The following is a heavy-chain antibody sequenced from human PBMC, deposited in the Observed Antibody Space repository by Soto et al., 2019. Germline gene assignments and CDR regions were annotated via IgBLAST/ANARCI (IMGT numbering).Heavy chain of an antibody. V-gene: IGHV4-4*02. CDR2: IYHRGST. Sequence: SETLSLTCAVSGGSISSSNWWSWVRQPPGKGLEWIGEIYHRGSTNYNPSLKSRVTISVDKSKNQFSLKLSSVTAADTAVYYCARDAGYNYPRRAFDIWGQGKMVTVSS. J-gene: IGHJ3*02. CDR3: ARDAGYNYPRRAFDI. D-gene: IGHD5-12*01. CDR1: GGSISSSNW.